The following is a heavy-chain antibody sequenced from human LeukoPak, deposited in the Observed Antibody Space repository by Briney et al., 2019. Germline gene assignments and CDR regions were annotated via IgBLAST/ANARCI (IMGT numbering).Heavy chain of an antibody. J-gene: IGHJ4*02. D-gene: IGHD2-8*01. CDR1: GDTFTSDY. CDR3: MYLKDY. Sequence: ASVKGSCKASGDTFTSDYMHWVRQAPGQGRVWVGIINPSGGSTSYAQKFQGRGTMSRGMSTSTVYMELSSLRSEDTAVYFCMYLKDYWGQGTLVTVSS. CDR2: INPSGGST. V-gene: IGHV1-46*01.